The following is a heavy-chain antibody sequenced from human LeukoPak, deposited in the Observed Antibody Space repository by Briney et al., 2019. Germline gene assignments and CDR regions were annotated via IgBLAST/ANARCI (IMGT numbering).Heavy chain of an antibody. D-gene: IGHD3-10*01. Sequence: KTGGSLRLSCAASGITFSSYSMNWVRQAPGKGLEWVSSISSSSSYIYYADSVKGRFTISRDNAKNSLYLQMNSLRAEDTAVYYCARAMGNGVDYWGQGTLVTVSS. J-gene: IGHJ4*02. CDR1: GITFSSYS. CDR2: ISSSSSYI. CDR3: ARAMGNGVDY. V-gene: IGHV3-21*01.